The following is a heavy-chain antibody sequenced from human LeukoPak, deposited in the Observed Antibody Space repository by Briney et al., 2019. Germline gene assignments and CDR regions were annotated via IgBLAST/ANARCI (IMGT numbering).Heavy chain of an antibody. V-gene: IGHV4-61*02. Sequence: SETLSLTCSVSGGSITSGRYYWTWIRQPAGKGLEWIGRLYTNDNTNYDPSLESRVSISVDTSKSQFYLQLTSVTAADTAVYFCARGVVTDDYWIDVWGKGTTVIVSS. J-gene: IGHJ6*04. D-gene: IGHD2-21*02. CDR2: LYTNDNT. CDR3: ARGVVTDDYWIDV. CDR1: GGSITSGRYY.